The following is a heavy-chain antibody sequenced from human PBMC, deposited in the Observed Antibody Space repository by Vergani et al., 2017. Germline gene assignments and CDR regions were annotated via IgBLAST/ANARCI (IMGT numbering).Heavy chain of an antibody. CDR1: GGSVSSGSYY. CDR3: ARGDDCSGGSCYSGYYYYYMDV. CDR2: IYYSGST. V-gene: IGHV4-61*10. Sequence: QVQLQESGPGLVKPSETLSLTCTVSGGSVSSGSYYWSWIRQPAGKGLEWIGYIYYSGSTNYNPSLKSRVTISVDTSKNQFSLKLSSVHAADTAVYYCARGDDCSGGSCYSGYYYYYMDVWGKGTTVTVSS. D-gene: IGHD2-15*01. J-gene: IGHJ6*03.